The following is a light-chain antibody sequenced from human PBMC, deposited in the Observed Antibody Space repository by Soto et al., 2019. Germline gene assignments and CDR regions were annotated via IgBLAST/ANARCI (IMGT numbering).Light chain of an antibody. CDR2: SVS. Sequence: QSALTQPASVSGSPAESITISCSGTSSDIGTYDHVAWFQQFPGKTPKLMIYSVSNRHSGVSYRFAGSKSGNTASLTISGLQSEDEADYYCATWDDSLNGVVFGGGTKLTVL. CDR1: SSDIGTYDH. CDR3: ATWDDSLNGVV. V-gene: IGLV2-14*01. J-gene: IGLJ2*01.